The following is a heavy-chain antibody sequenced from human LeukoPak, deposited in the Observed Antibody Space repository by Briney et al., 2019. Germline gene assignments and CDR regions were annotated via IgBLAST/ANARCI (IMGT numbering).Heavy chain of an antibody. Sequence: ASVKVSCKASGYTFTGYYMHWVRQAPGQGLEWMGWINPNSGGTNYAQKFQGRVTMTRDTSISTAYMELSRLRSDDTAVYYCARGIRITGTISYYGMDVWGQGTTVTVSS. J-gene: IGHJ6*02. CDR3: ARGIRITGTISYYGMDV. V-gene: IGHV1-2*02. CDR2: INPNSGGT. CDR1: GYTFTGYY. D-gene: IGHD1-7*01.